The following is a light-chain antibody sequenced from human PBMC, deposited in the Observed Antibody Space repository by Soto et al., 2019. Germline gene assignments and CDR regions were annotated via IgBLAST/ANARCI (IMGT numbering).Light chain of an antibody. J-gene: IGLJ1*01. Sequence: QSVLTQPASVSGSPGQSITISCTGTSSDVGSYNLVSWHQQHPGKAPKLIIYEDSKRPSGVSNRFSGSKSGNTASLTISGLQTEDEADYYCCSYADSSTYVFGTGTKVTVL. CDR3: CSYADSSTYV. CDR2: EDS. V-gene: IGLV2-23*01. CDR1: SSDVGSYNL.